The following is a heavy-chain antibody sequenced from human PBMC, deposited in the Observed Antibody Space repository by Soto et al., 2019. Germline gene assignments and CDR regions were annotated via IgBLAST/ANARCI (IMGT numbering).Heavy chain of an antibody. CDR2: IWYDGSNK. CDR3: ARDHPGEAMVYYYYDMDV. J-gene: IGHJ6*04. CDR1: GFTFSSYG. Sequence: PGGSLRLSCAASGFTFSSYGMHWVRQAPGKGLEWVAVIWYDGSNKYYADSVKGRFTISRDNSKNTLYLQMNSLRAEDTAVYYFARDHPGEAMVYYYYDMDVWGKGTTVTVSS. D-gene: IGHD5-18*01. V-gene: IGHV3-33*01.